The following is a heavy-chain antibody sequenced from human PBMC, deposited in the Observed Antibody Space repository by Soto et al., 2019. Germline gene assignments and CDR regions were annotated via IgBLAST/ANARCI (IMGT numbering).Heavy chain of an antibody. CDR3: AKDFSTVTTYYFDY. D-gene: IGHD4-4*01. CDR1: GFTFDDYA. J-gene: IGHJ4*02. V-gene: IGHV3-9*01. CDR2: ISWNSGSI. Sequence: EVQLVESGGGLVQPGRSLRLSCAASGFTFDDYAMHWVRQAPGKGLEWVSGISWNSGSIGYADSVKGRFTISRDNAKNSLYLQMNSLRAEDTALYYCAKDFSTVTTYYFDYWGQGTLVTVSS.